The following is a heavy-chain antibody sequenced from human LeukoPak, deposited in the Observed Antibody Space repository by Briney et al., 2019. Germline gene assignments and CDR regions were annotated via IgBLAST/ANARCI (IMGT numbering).Heavy chain of an antibody. D-gene: IGHD1-26*01. V-gene: IGHV1-18*01. CDR1: GYTFSSYG. CDR3: ARAPYSGRYNVEVH. Sequence: ASVKVSCKASGYTFSSYGVSWVRRAPGQGLEWMGWISAYNGNTNYAQKFQGRVTMTTDTSTSTACMELRSLRSDDTAVFYCARAPYSGRYNVEVHWGQGTLVTVSS. CDR2: ISAYNGNT. J-gene: IGHJ4*02.